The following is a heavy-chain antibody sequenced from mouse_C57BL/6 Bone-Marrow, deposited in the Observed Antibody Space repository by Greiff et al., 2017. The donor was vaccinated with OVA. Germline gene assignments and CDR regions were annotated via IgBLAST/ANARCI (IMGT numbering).Heavy chain of an antibody. CDR2: INPNNGGT. V-gene: IGHV1-26*01. CDR3: ARKGLLKAY. Sequence: EVQLQQSGPELVKPGASVKISCKASGYTFTDYYMNWVKQSHGKSLEWIGDINPNNGGTSYNQKFKGKATLTVDKSSSTAYMELRSLTSEDSAVYYCARKGLLKAYWGQGTLVTVSA. CDR1: GYTFTDYY. D-gene: IGHD2-3*01. J-gene: IGHJ3*01.